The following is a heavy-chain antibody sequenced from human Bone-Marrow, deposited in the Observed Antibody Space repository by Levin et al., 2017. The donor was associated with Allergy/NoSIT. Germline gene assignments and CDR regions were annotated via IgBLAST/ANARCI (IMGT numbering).Heavy chain of an antibody. D-gene: IGHD3-10*01. Sequence: GESLKISCKASGYTFTGYYMHWVRQAPGQGLEWMGWINPNSGGTNYAQKFQGRVTMTRDTSISTAYMELSRLRSDDTAVYYCAREGPGGFYGMDVWGQGTTVTVSS. J-gene: IGHJ6*02. V-gene: IGHV1-2*02. CDR2: INPNSGGT. CDR1: GYTFTGYY. CDR3: AREGPGGFYGMDV.